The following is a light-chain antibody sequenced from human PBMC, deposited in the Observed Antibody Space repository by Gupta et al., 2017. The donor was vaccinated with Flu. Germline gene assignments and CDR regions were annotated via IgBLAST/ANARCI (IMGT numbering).Light chain of an antibody. CDR1: SGSVSTSHY. CDR3: VLYMGSGIWV. V-gene: IGLV8-61*01. CDR2: STN. Sequence: QTVVTQEPSLSVSPGGTVTLTCGLPSGSVSTSHYPGWYQQTPGQPPRTLIYSTNTRSSGVPARFSGSIRGNKAALTITGAQADDESHYHCVLYMGSGIWVFGGGTKVTVL. J-gene: IGLJ3*02.